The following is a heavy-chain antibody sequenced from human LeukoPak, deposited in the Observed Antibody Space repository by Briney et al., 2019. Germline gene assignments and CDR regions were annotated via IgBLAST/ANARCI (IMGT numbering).Heavy chain of an antibody. V-gene: IGHV3-30*04. CDR1: GFTFSSYA. D-gene: IGHD3-22*01. CDR3: AMTPISNYYDSSGYYYLPRNYYFEY. CDR2: ISYDGSNK. J-gene: IGHJ4*01. Sequence: QPGGSLRLSCAASGFTFSSYAMHWVRQAPGKGLEWVAVISYDGSNKYYADSVKGRFTISRDNSKYTLYLQMNSLRAEDTAVYYCAMTPISNYYDSSGYYYLPRNYYFEYWGHGTLVTVSS.